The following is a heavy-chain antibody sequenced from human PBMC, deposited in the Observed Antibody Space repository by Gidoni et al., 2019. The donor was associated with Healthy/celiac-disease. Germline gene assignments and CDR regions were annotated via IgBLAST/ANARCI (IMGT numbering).Heavy chain of an antibody. CDR2: IYHSGST. Sequence: QVQLQESGPGLVKPSETLSLTCTVSGYSISSGYYWGWIRQPPGKGLEWIGSIYHSGSTYYNPSLKSRVTISVDTSKNQFSLKLSSVTAADTAVYYCARGYDFWSGYYTLGFDYWGQGTLVTVSS. V-gene: IGHV4-38-2*02. D-gene: IGHD3-3*01. CDR3: ARGYDFWSGYYTLGFDY. J-gene: IGHJ4*02. CDR1: GYSISSGYY.